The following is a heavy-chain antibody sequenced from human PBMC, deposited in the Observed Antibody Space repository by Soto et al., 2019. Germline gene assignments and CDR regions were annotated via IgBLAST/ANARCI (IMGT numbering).Heavy chain of an antibody. CDR1: GFTFSSYS. J-gene: IGHJ3*02. Sequence: GGSLRLSIESSGFTFSSYSMNWVRQAPGKGLEWVSSISSSSSYIYYADSVKGRFTISRDNAKNSLYLQMNSLRAEDTAVYYCARVGGGYQLLHAFDIWGQGTMVTVSS. V-gene: IGHV3-21*01. CDR3: ARVGGGYQLLHAFDI. D-gene: IGHD2-2*01. CDR2: ISSSSSYI.